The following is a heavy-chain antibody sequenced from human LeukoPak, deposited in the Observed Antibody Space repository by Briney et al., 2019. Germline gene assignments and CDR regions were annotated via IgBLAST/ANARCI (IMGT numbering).Heavy chain of an antibody. CDR2: IYYSGNT. CDR3: ARVHVDTALYYYYYMDV. J-gene: IGHJ6*03. CDR1: GGSISSSYYY. V-gene: IGHV4-39*07. D-gene: IGHD5-18*01. Sequence: PSETLSLTCTVSGGSISSSYYYWGWIRQSPGKGLEWIGSIYYSGNTYHNPSLKSRVTISVDTSKNQFSLKLSSVTAADTAVYFCARVHVDTALYYYYYMDVWGKGTTVTVSS.